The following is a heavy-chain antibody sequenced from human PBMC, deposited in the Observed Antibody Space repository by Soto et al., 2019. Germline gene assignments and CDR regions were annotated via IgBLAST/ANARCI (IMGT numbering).Heavy chain of an antibody. Sequence: ATLSLTCTVSGGSISSHYWSWIRQPPGKGLEWIGYIYYTGSTSYNPSLTSRVTMSVDTSKNQLSLKLSSVTAADTAVYYCARARWGPAGHLNWFDSCAQGTLVPVSS. CDR2: IYYTGST. CDR1: GGSISSHY. V-gene: IGHV4-59*08. J-gene: IGHJ5*01. CDR3: ARARWGPAGHLNWFDS. D-gene: IGHD2-2*01.